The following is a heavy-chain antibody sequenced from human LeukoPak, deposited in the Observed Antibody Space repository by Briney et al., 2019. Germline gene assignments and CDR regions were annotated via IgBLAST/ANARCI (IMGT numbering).Heavy chain of an antibody. J-gene: IGHJ4*02. D-gene: IGHD1-26*01. CDR1: ESTFSMYS. CDR2: ISGSSATI. V-gene: IGHV3-48*02. CDR3: ARAGSYYPGYYFDC. Sequence: GGSLRLSCAASESTFSMYSMSWVRQAPGKRLEWISYISGSSATIYYADSVKGRFIISRDNARNSLFLQMNSLRDEDTAVYYCARAGSYYPGYYFDCWGQGTLVTVSS.